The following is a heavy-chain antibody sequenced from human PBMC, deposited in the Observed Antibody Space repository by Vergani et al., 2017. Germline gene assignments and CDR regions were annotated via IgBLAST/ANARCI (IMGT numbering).Heavy chain of an antibody. Sequence: QVQLVQSGAEVKKPGASVKVSCKASGYIFTGNFMHWVRQAPGQGLEWVGWINPNSGGTNYAQKFQGRVTMTRDTSISTAYMELSRRRSDDTAVYYCARTPEALNDYYMDVWGKGTTVTVS. D-gene: IGHD1-1*01. V-gene: IGHV1-2*02. CDR3: ARTPEALNDYYMDV. J-gene: IGHJ6*03. CDR1: GYIFTGNF. CDR2: INPNSGGT.